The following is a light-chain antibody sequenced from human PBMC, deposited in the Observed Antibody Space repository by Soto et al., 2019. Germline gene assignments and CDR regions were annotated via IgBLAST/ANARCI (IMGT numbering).Light chain of an antibody. V-gene: IGLV2-8*01. Sequence: QSVLTQPPSASGSPGQSVTISCTGTSSDVGGYNYVSWYQQHPGKAPKLMIYEVSKGPSGVPDRFSGSKSGNTASLTVSGLQAEDEADYYCSSYAGSNNFVVFGGGTKLTVL. CDR3: SSYAGSNNFVV. CDR2: EVS. J-gene: IGLJ2*01. CDR1: SSDVGGYNY.